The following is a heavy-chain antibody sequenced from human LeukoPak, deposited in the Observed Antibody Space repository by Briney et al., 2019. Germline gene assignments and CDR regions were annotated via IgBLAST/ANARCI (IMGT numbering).Heavy chain of an antibody. V-gene: IGHV3-7*05. D-gene: IGHD3/OR15-3a*01. CDR1: GITFSGNW. CDR3: ARDRDWSFDY. J-gene: IGHJ4*02. CDR2: IKPDGSEK. Sequence: GGSLRLSCADSGITFSGNWMSWVRQAPGKGLEWVAHIKPDGSEKYYVDPVRGRFTISRDNAENSLYLEMNSLRAEDTAVYYCARDRDWSFDYWGQGTLVTVSS.